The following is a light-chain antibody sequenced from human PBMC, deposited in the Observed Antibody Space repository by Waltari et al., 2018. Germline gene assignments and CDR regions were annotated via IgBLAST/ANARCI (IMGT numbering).Light chain of an antibody. CDR3: CSYTGSSTRV. J-gene: IGLJ3*02. CDR1: SSDVGGYNY. Sequence: QSALTQPASVSGSPGQSITISCTGTSSDVGGYNYVSWYQQHPGKAPKLVIFDVTKRPSGFSNRFSGSKSGNTASLTISVLQAEDEADYYCCSYTGSSTRVFGGGTKLTVL. CDR2: DVT. V-gene: IGLV2-14*01.